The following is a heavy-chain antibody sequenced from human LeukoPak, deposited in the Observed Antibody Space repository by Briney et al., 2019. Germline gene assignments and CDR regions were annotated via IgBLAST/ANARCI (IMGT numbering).Heavy chain of an antibody. D-gene: IGHD4/OR15-4a*01. CDR1: GFTVNSYY. J-gene: IGHJ4*02. Sequence: PGGSLRLSCAASGFTVNSYYMSWVRQAPGKGLEWISVIYSAGNTYYAASVTGRFTISRDISKNTLYLQMDSLRAGDTAIYYCATANWWGQGTLVTVSS. CDR2: IYSAGNT. CDR3: ATANW. V-gene: IGHV3-53*01.